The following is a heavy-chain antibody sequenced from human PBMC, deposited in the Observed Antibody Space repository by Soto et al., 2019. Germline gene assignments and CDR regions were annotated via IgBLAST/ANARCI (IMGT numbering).Heavy chain of an antibody. Sequence: PCGSLRLSCAASGFTFSSYSMNRVLQAPGKGLEWVSYISSSSSTIYYADSVKGRFTISRDNAKNSLYLQMNSLRAEDTAVYYCAREYDILNWFDPWGQGTLVTVSS. V-gene: IGHV3-48*01. J-gene: IGHJ5*02. D-gene: IGHD3-9*01. CDR3: AREYDILNWFDP. CDR2: ISSSSSTI. CDR1: GFTFSSYS.